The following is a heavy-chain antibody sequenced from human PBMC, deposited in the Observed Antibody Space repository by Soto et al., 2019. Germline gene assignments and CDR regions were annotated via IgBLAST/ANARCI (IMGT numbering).Heavy chain of an antibody. Sequence: QVQLEESGGGVVQPGRSLRLSCEASGFTFNTYSMHWVRQPPGKGLEWLAAIWYDGTQKYYADSVKGRFIISRDNSKKTLYLEMNSLXXXXXXXXXXXXXXXTTVTGLXXXDSXGQXT. J-gene: IGHJ5*01. CDR1: GFTFNTYS. CDR3: XXXXXTTVTGLXXXDS. D-gene: IGHD4-17*01. CDR2: IWYDGTQK. V-gene: IGHV3-33*01.